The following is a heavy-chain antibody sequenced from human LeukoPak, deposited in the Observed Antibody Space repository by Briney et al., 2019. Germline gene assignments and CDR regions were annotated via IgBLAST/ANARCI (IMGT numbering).Heavy chain of an antibody. Sequence: GASVKVSCTASGYTFTGYYMHWVRQAPGQGLEWMGWINPNSGGTNYAQKFQGRVTMTRDTSISTAYMELSGLRSDDTAVYYCARGIKGWLQLYARPLDYWGQGTLVTVSS. CDR1: GYTFTGYY. V-gene: IGHV1-2*02. CDR2: INPNSGGT. CDR3: ARGIKGWLQLYARPLDY. J-gene: IGHJ4*02. D-gene: IGHD5-24*01.